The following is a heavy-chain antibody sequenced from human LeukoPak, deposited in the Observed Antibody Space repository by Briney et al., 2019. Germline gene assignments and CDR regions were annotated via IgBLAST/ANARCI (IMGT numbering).Heavy chain of an antibody. CDR3: ARDTHSGSYYRVGLT. J-gene: IGHJ5*02. CDR1: GFTFSSYE. V-gene: IGHV3-48*03. CDR2: ICSRGNTI. Sequence: GGSLKLSFAASGFTFSSYEMNWVRQAPGKGLEWISYICSRGNTIYYADSVKGRFTISRDNAKNLLYLQMNSLRAEDTAVYYCARDTHSGSYYRVGLTWGQGTLVTVSS. D-gene: IGHD1-26*01.